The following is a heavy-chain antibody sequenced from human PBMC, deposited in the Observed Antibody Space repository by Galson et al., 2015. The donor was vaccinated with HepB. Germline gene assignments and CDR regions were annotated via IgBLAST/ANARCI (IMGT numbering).Heavy chain of an antibody. J-gene: IGHJ6*03. D-gene: IGHD2-2*01. V-gene: IGHV1-69*13. CDR1: GGTFSSYA. CDR3: ARTFVVVPAAIYYYYMDV. Sequence: SVKVSCKASGGTFSSYAISWVRQAPGQGLEWMGGIIPIFGTANYAQKFQGRVTITADESTSTAYMELSSLRSEDTAVYYCARTFVVVPAAIYYYYMDVWGKGTTVTVSS. CDR2: IIPIFGTA.